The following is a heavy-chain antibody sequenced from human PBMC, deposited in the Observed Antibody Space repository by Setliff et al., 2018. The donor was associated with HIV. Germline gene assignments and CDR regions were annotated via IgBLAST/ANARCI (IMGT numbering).Heavy chain of an antibody. D-gene: IGHD1-26*01. Sequence: SETLSLTCSVSGASISSNSYYWGWIRQPPGKGLEWVGSIYYNGNTFYNQSLNSRVTISLYTSKNQFSLRLTSLTAADTAIYYCSRSTVGAGASFPCGRGILVTVSS. J-gene: IGHJ5*02. V-gene: IGHV4-39*07. CDR3: SRSTVGAGASFP. CDR1: GASISSNSYY. CDR2: IYYNGNT.